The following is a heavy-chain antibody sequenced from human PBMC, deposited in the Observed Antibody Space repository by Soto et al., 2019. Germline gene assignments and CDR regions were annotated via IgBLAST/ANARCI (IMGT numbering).Heavy chain of an antibody. CDR2: ISGSGDTT. CDR1: GFTFSSYA. CDR3: AKASTTVTTRRAIDI. J-gene: IGHJ3*02. Sequence: EVQLLESGGGLVQPGGSLRLSCEASGFTFSSYAMNWVRQAPGKGLEWVSVISGSGDTTYYADSVKGRFTVSRDNSKNTLYLQRNRQRAEVTAVYDCAKASTTVTTRRAIDIWGQGTMVTVSS. D-gene: IGHD4-17*01. V-gene: IGHV3-23*01.